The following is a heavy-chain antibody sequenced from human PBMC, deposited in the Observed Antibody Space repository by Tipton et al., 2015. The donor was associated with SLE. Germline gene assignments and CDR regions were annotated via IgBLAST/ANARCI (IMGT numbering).Heavy chain of an antibody. V-gene: IGHV4-34*01. D-gene: IGHD6-19*01. Sequence: TLSLTCAVYGGSFSGYYWSWIRQPPGKGLEWIGEINHSGSTNYNPSLKSRVTISADTSKNQFSLKLSSVTAADTAVYYCARSSGWHLKFFDYWGQGTLVTVSS. CDR2: INHSGST. J-gene: IGHJ4*02. CDR1: GGSFSGYY. CDR3: ARSSGWHLKFFDY.